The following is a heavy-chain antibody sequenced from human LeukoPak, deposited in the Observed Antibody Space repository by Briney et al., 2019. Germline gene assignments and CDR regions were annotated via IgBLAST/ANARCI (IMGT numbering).Heavy chain of an antibody. CDR3: AREVGGDSVFDY. Sequence: GGSLRLSCAASGFTFSTYSMHWVRQAPGKGLVWVSYIKPDGSDTTYADSVKGRFTISRDNAKNSLYLQMNSLRAEDTAVYYCAREVGGDSVFDYWGQGTLVTVSS. V-gene: IGHV3-74*01. CDR1: GFTFSTYS. J-gene: IGHJ4*02. D-gene: IGHD2-21*02. CDR2: IKPDGSDT.